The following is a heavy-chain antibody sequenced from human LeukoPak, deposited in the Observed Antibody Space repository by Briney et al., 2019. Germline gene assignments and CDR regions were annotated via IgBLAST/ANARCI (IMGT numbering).Heavy chain of an antibody. V-gene: IGHV1-8*01. Sequence: GASVKVSCEASGYTFTSNDINWVRQATGQGLEWMGWMNPNSGNTGYAQKFQGRVAMTRNTSISTAYMKLSSLRSEDTAVYYCARGTVCGSGGKCSGSWYYDYWGQGTLVTVSS. CDR1: GYTFTSND. D-gene: IGHD6-13*01. CDR3: ARGTVCGSGGKCSGSWYYDY. CDR2: MNPNSGNT. J-gene: IGHJ4*02.